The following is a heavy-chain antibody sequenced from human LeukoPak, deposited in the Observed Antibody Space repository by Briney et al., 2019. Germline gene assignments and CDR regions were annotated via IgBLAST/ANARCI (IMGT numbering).Heavy chain of an antibody. D-gene: IGHD5-12*01. CDR1: GGSISSSSYY. CDR3: ARGPLARFRGVATWYYYGMDV. V-gene: IGHV4-39*07. Sequence: SETLSLTCTVSGGSISSSSYYWGWIRQPPGKGLEWIGSIYYSGSTYYNPSLKSRVTISVDTSKNQFSLKLSSVTAADTAVYYCARGPLARFRGVATWYYYGMDVWGQGTTVTVSS. CDR2: IYYSGST. J-gene: IGHJ6*02.